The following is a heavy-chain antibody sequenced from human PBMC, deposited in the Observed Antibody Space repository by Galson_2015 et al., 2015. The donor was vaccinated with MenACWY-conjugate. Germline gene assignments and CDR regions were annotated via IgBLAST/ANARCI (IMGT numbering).Heavy chain of an antibody. V-gene: IGHV4-61*08. CDR3: AREFSY. Sequence: GTLSLTCTVSGGSPSSSGYYWTWIRAPPGEGMGWIGLIYDSGTTKYNPSLKGRVTISLDTSKNQVSLKLSSVTAADTAVYYCAREFSYWGQGTLVTVSS. CDR2: IYDSGTT. D-gene: IGHD2/OR15-2a*01. CDR1: GGSPSSSGYY. J-gene: IGHJ4*02.